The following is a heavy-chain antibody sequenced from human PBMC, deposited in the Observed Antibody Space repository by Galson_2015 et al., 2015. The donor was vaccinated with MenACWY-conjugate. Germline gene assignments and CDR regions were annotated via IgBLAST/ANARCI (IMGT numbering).Heavy chain of an antibody. CDR2: ISATGGSR. CDR3: GKGLTLFRGDIVAAVPANWFDP. CDR1: GFTFNKID. V-gene: IGHV3-23*01. Sequence: SLRLSCAASGFTFNKIDMSWVRQTPGKGLEWVSSISATGGSRIFAETVKGRFTIPRDNFKKTLDMEMESPRGEDTALYYCGKGLTLFRGDIVAAVPANWFDPWGQGTLVTVSS. D-gene: IGHD2-15*01. J-gene: IGHJ5*02.